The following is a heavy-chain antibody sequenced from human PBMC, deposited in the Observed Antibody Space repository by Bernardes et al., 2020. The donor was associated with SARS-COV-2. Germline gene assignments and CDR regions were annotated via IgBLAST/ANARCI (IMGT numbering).Heavy chain of an antibody. J-gene: IGHJ5*02. CDR1: GFTFSSYE. Sequence: GGSLRLSCAASGFTFSSYEMNWVRQAPGKGLEWVSYISSSGSTIYYADSVKGRFTISRDNAKNSLYLQMNSLRAEDTAVYYCARDPSLLANWFDPWGQGTLVTVSS. V-gene: IGHV3-48*03. CDR2: ISSSGSTI. CDR3: ARDPSLLANWFDP.